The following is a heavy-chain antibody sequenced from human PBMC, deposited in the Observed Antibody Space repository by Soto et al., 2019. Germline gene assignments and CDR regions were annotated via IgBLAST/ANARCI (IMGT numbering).Heavy chain of an antibody. V-gene: IGHV3-11*06. CDR2: ISGSSGYT. Sequence: QVQLVESGGGLVKPGGSLRLSCVASGFTFNDYYMSWIRQAPGKGLEWVSYISGSSGYTNYADSVKGRFTISRDNARNSLCLQMNSLRAEDPAVYYCVRGGTTVTDFWGQGTLVTVSS. CDR1: GFTFNDYY. J-gene: IGHJ4*02. CDR3: VRGGTTVTDF. D-gene: IGHD4-17*01.